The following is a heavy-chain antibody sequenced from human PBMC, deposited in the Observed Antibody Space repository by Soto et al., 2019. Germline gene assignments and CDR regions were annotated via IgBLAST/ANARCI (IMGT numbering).Heavy chain of an antibody. J-gene: IGHJ6*02. CDR3: AKVHGSGNYNYNYGMDV. CDR1: GFTFSTYA. Sequence: GGSLRLSCVASGFTFSTYAMTWVRQAPGKGLEWVSSISAGAGTTYYADSVKGRFTISRHNSKNTLFLQMNSLRAEDTAVYYCAKVHGSGNYNYNYGMDVWGQGTTVTVSS. V-gene: IGHV3-23*01. CDR2: ISAGAGTT. D-gene: IGHD3-10*01.